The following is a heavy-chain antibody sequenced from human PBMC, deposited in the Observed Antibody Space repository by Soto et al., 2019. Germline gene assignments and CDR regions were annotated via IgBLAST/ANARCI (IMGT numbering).Heavy chain of an antibody. CDR2: ISAYNGNT. D-gene: IGHD2-15*01. V-gene: IGHV1-18*04. Sequence: GASVKVSCKASGYTFTSYGISWVRQAPGQGLEWMGWISAYNGNTNYAQKLQGRVTMTTDTSTSTAYMELRSLRSDDTAVYYCARFKGRLSYYYYGMDVWGQGTTVTVSS. CDR3: ARFKGRLSYYYYGMDV. CDR1: GYTFTSYG. J-gene: IGHJ6*02.